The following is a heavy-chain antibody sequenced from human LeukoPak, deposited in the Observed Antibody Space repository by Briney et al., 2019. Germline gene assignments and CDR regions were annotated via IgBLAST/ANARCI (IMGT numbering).Heavy chain of an antibody. CDR3: ATDTKDMLTTVGALDF. Sequence: GGSLRLSRAASGFTFTNAWMTWVRQAPGKGLEWVGRVKSKTDGGTTDYAAPVKGRFTISRDDSKNTLYLQMNSLTTEDTAVYYCATDTKDMLTTVGALDFWGQGTLVTVSS. D-gene: IGHD4-17*01. J-gene: IGHJ4*02. V-gene: IGHV3-15*01. CDR1: GFTFTNAW. CDR2: VKSKTDGGTT.